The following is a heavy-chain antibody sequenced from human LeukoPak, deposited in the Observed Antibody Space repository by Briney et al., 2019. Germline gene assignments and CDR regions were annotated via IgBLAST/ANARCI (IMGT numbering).Heavy chain of an antibody. CDR3: RMVRDQ. J-gene: IGHJ4*02. D-gene: IGHD3-10*01. Sequence: GGSLRLSCAASGFIFSSYWMNWVRQAPGKGLEWVANIKQDGSEKYYVDSVKGRFTISRDNAKNSLYLQMNSLRAEDTAVYYCRMVRDQWGQGTLVTVSS. V-gene: IGHV3-7*03. CDR2: IKQDGSEK. CDR1: GFIFSSYW.